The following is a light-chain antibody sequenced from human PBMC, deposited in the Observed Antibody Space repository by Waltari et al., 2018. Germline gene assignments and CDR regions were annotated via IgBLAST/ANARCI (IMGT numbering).Light chain of an antibody. Sequence: DIQMTQSPSTLSASVGDRVTVTCRAIQNINQWLAWYQQQPGKAPNLLIYDASTLQSGVPSRFSGSGFGTEFTLAISSLQPEDFATYFCQHYNTYPPTFGQGTRVELK. J-gene: IGKJ1*01. CDR3: QHYNTYPPT. CDR1: QNINQW. CDR2: DAS. V-gene: IGKV1-5*01.